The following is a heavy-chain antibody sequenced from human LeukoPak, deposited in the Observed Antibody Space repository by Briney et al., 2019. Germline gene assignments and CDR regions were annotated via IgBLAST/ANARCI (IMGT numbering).Heavy chain of an antibody. J-gene: IGHJ4*02. Sequence: GGSLRLSCAASGFTFSSYWMSWVRQAPGKGLEWVANIRQDGSEKYYVDSVKGRFTISRDNAKNSLYLQMNSLRAEDTAVYYCARIDDYGDTYYFDYWGQGTLVTVSS. CDR3: ARIDDYGDTYYFDY. D-gene: IGHD4-17*01. CDR2: IRQDGSEK. CDR1: GFTFSSYW. V-gene: IGHV3-7*01.